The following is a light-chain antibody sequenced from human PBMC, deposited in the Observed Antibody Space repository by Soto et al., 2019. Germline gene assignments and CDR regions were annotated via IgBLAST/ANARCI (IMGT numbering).Light chain of an antibody. CDR3: QQYSNWPPGT. CDR2: GAS. J-gene: IGKJ1*01. CDR1: QSVRSN. Sequence: EIVMTQSPATLSVSPGERATLSCRASQSVRSNLAWYQQKPGQAPRLLIYGASTRATGIPARFSGGGSGTEFTLTISSLQSEDFAVYYCQQYSNWPPGTFGQGTKVDIK. V-gene: IGKV3-15*01.